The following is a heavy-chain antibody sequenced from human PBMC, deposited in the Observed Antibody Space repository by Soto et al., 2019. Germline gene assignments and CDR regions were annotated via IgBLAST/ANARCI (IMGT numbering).Heavy chain of an antibody. D-gene: IGHD3-22*01. J-gene: IGHJ4*02. Sequence: SVKVSSKASVDTFSSYARSWVRQAPGQGLEGMGGIIPILGTPNYAQKFQGRVTITADKSTSTFYMELSSLRSDDTAVYYCARERSRYDRSGYYRPDYWGQGPLVTVSS. CDR1: VDTFSSYA. V-gene: IGHV1-69*06. CDR2: IIPILGTP. CDR3: ARERSRYDRSGYYRPDY.